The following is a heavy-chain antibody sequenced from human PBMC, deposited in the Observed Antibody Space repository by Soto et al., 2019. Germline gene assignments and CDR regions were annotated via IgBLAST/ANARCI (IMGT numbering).Heavy chain of an antibody. CDR1: GFTASSNY. V-gene: IGHV3-53*01. D-gene: IGHD6-19*01. Sequence: PGGSLRLSCAASGFTASSNYVIWVRQAPGKGLEWVSVIYSGGSTYYADSVKGRFTISRDNSKNTLYLQMNSLRAEDTAVYYCASPWGAVAGNYYYYGMDVWGQGTTVTVSS. CDR2: IYSGGST. CDR3: ASPWGAVAGNYYYYGMDV. J-gene: IGHJ6*02.